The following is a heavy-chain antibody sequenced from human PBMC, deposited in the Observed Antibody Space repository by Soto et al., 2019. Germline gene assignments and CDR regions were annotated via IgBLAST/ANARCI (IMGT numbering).Heavy chain of an antibody. Sequence: EVQLVESGGGLVQPGGSLRLSCANSGFILSDCAMNWVRQAPGKGLEWVSYISSSSSVIDYADSVKGRCTVSRDNARNSLYLQMTSLRAEDTAVYYCARDLSWGSNWYYYMDVWDKGTTVTVSS. V-gene: IGHV3-48*01. D-gene: IGHD7-27*01. CDR2: ISSSSSVI. CDR1: GFILSDCA. CDR3: ARDLSWGSNWYYYMDV. J-gene: IGHJ6*03.